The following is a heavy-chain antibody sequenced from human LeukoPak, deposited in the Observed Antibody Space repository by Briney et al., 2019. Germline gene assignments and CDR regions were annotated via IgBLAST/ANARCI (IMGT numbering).Heavy chain of an antibody. CDR2: ISSSSSYI. J-gene: IGHJ4*02. CDR3: ARDYYGDLYFDS. CDR1: GFTFSRYS. D-gene: IGHD4-17*01. V-gene: IGHV3-21*01. Sequence: PGGSLRLSCAASGFTFSRYSMNWVRQAPGKGLEWVSSISSSSSYIYYADSVKGRFTISRDNAKNSLYLQMNSLRAEDTAVYYCARDYYGDLYFDSWGQGTLVTVSS.